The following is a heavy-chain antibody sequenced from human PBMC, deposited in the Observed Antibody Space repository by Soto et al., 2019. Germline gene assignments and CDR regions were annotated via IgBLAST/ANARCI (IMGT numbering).Heavy chain of an antibody. D-gene: IGHD6-6*01. CDR2: INAGNGNT. Sequence: ASVKVSCKASGYTFTSYAMHWVRQAPGQRLEWMGWINAGNGNTKYSQKFQGRVTITRDTSASTAYMELSSLRSEDTAVYYCARDIGSSAGIDYWGQGTLVTVSS. J-gene: IGHJ4*02. CDR3: ARDIGSSAGIDY. V-gene: IGHV1-3*01. CDR1: GYTFTSYA.